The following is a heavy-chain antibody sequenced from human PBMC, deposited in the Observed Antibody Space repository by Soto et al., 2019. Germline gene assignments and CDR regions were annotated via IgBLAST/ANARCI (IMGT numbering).Heavy chain of an antibody. V-gene: IGHV1-2*02. CDR1: GYIFTDHL. J-gene: IGHJ4*02. CDR3: ARGAQGFFPVSGIYFYFDH. CDR2: VHPDSGGT. Sequence: RASVKVSCKISGYIFTDHLIHWVRQSPGQGLQWVGWVHPDSGGTNVAQAFQDRVTMTADTSITTAYMDLARLRPDDTAIFYCARGAQGFFPVSGIYFYFDHWGQGTPVTVSS. D-gene: IGHD3-22*01.